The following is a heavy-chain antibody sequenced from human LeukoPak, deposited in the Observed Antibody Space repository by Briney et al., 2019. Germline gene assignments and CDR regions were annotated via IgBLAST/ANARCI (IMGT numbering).Heavy chain of an antibody. V-gene: IGHV1-18*01. CDR1: GYTFTSYG. D-gene: IGHD3-22*01. CDR2: ISAYNGNT. J-gene: IGHJ4*02. CDR3: ARVSYYYDSSGYPGGDY. Sequence: GASVKVSCKASGYTFTSYGISWVRQAPGQGLEWMGWISAYNGNTNYAQKLQGRVTMTTDTSTSTAYMELRSLRSDDTAVYYCARVSYYYDSSGYPGGDYWGQGTLVTVSS.